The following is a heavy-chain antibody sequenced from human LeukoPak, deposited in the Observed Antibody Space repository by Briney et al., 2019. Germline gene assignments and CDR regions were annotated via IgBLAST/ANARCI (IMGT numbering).Heavy chain of an antibody. CDR2: IRNTANNYAT. J-gene: IGHJ4*02. CDR3: TAYCLGTSCHSSVDS. CDR1: GFTFSGST. Sequence: GGALKLSCAVSGFTFSGSTMHWVRQASGKGLEWVGRIRNTANNYATAYAASLKGRFTISRDDLKSTAYLQMNSLRTEDTTVYYCTAYCLGTSCHSSVDSWGQGPLVTVSS. V-gene: IGHV3-73*01. D-gene: IGHD2-2*01.